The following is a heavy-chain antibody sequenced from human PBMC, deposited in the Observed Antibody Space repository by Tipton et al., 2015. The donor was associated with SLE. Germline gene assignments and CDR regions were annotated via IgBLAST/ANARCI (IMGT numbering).Heavy chain of an antibody. V-gene: IGHV4-61*08. CDR3: ARDPRTPVFGAFDI. Sequence: TLSLTCTVSSGSISRGDYYWSWIRQHPGKRLEWIGYTHTSGSTDYNPSLKSRVTISVDTSKNQLSLKLSSVTAADTAVYYCARDPRTPVFGAFDIWGQGAMVTVSS. J-gene: IGHJ3*02. CDR2: THTSGST. D-gene: IGHD2-15*01. CDR1: SGSISRGDYY.